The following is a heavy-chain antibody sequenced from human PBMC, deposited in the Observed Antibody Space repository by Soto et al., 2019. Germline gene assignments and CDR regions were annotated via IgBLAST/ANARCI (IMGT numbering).Heavy chain of an antibody. Sequence: QVQLVQSGAEVKKPGSSVTVSCKASGGTFSSYTISWVRQAPGQGLEWMGRIIPILGIANYAQKFQGRVTITADKSTSTAYMELSSLRSEDTAVYYCARETGTMIGEHWGQGTLVTVSS. CDR1: GGTFSSYT. J-gene: IGHJ1*01. CDR2: IIPILGIA. CDR3: ARETGTMIGEH. D-gene: IGHD3-22*01. V-gene: IGHV1-69*02.